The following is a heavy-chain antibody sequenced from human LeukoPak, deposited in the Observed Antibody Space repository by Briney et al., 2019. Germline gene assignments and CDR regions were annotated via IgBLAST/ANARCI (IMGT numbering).Heavy chain of an antibody. J-gene: IGHJ4*02. V-gene: IGHV4-59*01. CDR3: ARIVIAAAEGYFDY. CDR2: IYYSGST. CDR1: GGSISSYY. Sequence: SETLSLTCTVSGGSISSYYWSWIPHPPGKGLEWIGYIYYSGSTNYNPSLKSRVTISVDTSKNQFSLKLSSVTAADTAVYYCARIVIAAAEGYFDYWGQGTLVTVSS. D-gene: IGHD6-13*01.